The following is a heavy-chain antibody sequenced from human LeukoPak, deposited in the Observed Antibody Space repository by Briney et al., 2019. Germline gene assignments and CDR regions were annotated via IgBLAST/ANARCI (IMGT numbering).Heavy chain of an antibody. J-gene: IGHJ4*02. Sequence: GGSLRLSCAASGFTFSSYAMSWVRQAPGKELEGVSAISGSGGSTYYADSVKGRFTISRDNSKNTLYLQMNSLRAEDTAVYYCAKEYSSSWYYFDYWGQGTLVTVSS. CDR2: ISGSGGST. D-gene: IGHD6-13*01. CDR3: AKEYSSSWYYFDY. CDR1: GFTFSSYA. V-gene: IGHV3-23*01.